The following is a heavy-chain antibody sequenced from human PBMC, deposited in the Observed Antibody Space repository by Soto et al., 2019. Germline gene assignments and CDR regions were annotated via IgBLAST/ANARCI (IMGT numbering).Heavy chain of an antibody. D-gene: IGHD2-2*01. CDR3: AKSLSAIPGDS. V-gene: IGHV3-7*03. CDR2: IKQDGSEK. J-gene: IGHJ4*02. Sequence: EVQLVESGGGLVQSGGSLRLSCAASGFTFSSYWMSWVRQGPGKGPEWVANIKQDGSEKYYVDSVKGRFTISRDNAKNSISLQMTSLRAEDTAVYHCAKSLSAIPGDSWGQGTLVTVSS. CDR1: GFTFSSYW.